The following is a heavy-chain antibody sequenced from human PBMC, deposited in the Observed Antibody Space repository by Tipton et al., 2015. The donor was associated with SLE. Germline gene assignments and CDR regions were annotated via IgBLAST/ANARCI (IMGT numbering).Heavy chain of an antibody. J-gene: IGHJ4*02. Sequence: TLSLTCTVSGGSISSHYWSWIRQAPGKGLEWIGYFSNSETTNYNPSLKSRVTISVDTSKNQFSLKLRSVTAADTAVYYCAGAWQGYCSGGTCYVLDYWGQGTLVTVSS. CDR2: FSNSETT. D-gene: IGHD2-15*01. V-gene: IGHV4-59*11. CDR1: GGSISSHY. CDR3: AGAWQGYCSGGTCYVLDY.